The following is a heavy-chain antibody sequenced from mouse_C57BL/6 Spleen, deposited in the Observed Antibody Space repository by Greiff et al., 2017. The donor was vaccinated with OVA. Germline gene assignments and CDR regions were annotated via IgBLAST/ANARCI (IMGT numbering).Heavy chain of an antibody. J-gene: IGHJ1*03. CDR1: GYTFTSYT. D-gene: IGHD1-1*01. CDR3: ARFTTVVATRWYFDV. V-gene: IGHV1-4*01. Sequence: LQESGAELARPGASVKMSCKASGYTFTSYTMHWVKQRPGQGLEWIGYINPSSGYTKYNQKFKDKATLTADKSSSTAYMQLSSLTSEDSAVYYCARFTTVVATRWYFDVWGTGTTVTVSS. CDR2: INPSSGYT.